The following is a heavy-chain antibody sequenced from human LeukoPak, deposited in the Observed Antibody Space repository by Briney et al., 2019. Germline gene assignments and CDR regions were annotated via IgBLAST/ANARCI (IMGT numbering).Heavy chain of an antibody. V-gene: IGHV3-23*01. CDR2: ILGGGDSA. D-gene: IGHD6-13*01. J-gene: IGHJ4*02. Sequence: GGSLRLSCAASGFTFSSYAMSWVRQAPGKGLEWVSSILGGGDSAYYADSVKGRCTISSDNSKNTLYLQMNSLRAEDTAVYYCAKLVSSWYSPHWDWGQGTLVTVSS. CDR1: GFTFSSYA. CDR3: AKLVSSWYSPHWD.